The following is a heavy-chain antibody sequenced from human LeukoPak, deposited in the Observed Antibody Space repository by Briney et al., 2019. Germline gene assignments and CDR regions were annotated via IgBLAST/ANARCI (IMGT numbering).Heavy chain of an antibody. D-gene: IGHD5-18*01. CDR3: ARLRYTYGKNFDD. CDR1: GFTFKAYW. CDR2: IQQDGSEK. V-gene: IGHV3-7*01. Sequence: PGGSLRLSCAASGFTFKAYWMSWVRQAPGTGLEWVANIQQDGSEKNYVDSVKGRFTISRDNARNSLYLEMNSLRAADTAVYYCARLRYTYGKNFDDWGQGTLVTVSS. J-gene: IGHJ4*02.